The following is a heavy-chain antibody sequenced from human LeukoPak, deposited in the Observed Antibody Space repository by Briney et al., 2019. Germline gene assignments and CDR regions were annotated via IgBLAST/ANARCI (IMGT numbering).Heavy chain of an antibody. V-gene: IGHV4-4*07. CDR1: GGSTSDYY. Sequence: SETLSLTCSVSGGSTSDYYWNWIRQPTGQGLEWLGRIYYTGNTAYNPSLESRLTMSLDTAKNQFSLKVTSVTAADTAVYYCARGGTLFTYFDSWGQGTLVTVSS. D-gene: IGHD3-10*02. CDR2: IYYTGNT. J-gene: IGHJ4*02. CDR3: ARGGTLFTYFDS.